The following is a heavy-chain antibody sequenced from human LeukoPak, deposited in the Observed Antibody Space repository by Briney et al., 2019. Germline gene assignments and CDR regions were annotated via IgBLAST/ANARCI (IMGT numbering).Heavy chain of an antibody. Sequence: SETLSLTCAVYGGSFSGYYWSWIRQPPGKGLEWIGEINHSGSTNYNPSLKSRVTISVDTSKNQFSLKLSSVTAADTAVYYCASLYYHDSSGYSSSVDYWGQGTLVTVSS. D-gene: IGHD3-22*01. CDR2: INHSGST. CDR1: GGSFSGYY. CDR3: ASLYYHDSSGYSSSVDY. J-gene: IGHJ4*02. V-gene: IGHV4-34*01.